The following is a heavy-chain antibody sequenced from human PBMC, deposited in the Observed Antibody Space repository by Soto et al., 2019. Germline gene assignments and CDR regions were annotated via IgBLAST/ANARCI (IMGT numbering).Heavy chain of an antibody. V-gene: IGHV4-59*01. D-gene: IGHD6-13*01. CDR2: IYYSGST. J-gene: IGHJ4*02. CDR3: ARVVGAKHQLVDY. Sequence: SETLSLTCTVSGGSISTYYWSWIRQPPGKGLEWIGYIYYSGSTNYNPSLKSRVTISLDTSKNQFSLKLSSVTAADTAVYYRARVVGAKHQLVDYWGQGTRVTVSS. CDR1: GGSISTYY.